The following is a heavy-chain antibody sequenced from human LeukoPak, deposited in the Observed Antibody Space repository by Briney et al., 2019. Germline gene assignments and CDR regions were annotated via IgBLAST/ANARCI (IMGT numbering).Heavy chain of an antibody. J-gene: IGHJ4*02. CDR1: GFTFYDYA. Sequence: GGSLRLSCAASGFTFYDYAMHWVRQAPGKGLEWVSLISGDGGSTYYADSVKGRFTISRDNSKNSLYLQMNSLRTEDTALYYCAKDLRRPSIAAAGTGTDVYWGQGTLVTVSS. CDR2: ISGDGGST. D-gene: IGHD6-13*01. CDR3: AKDLRRPSIAAAGTGTDVY. V-gene: IGHV3-43*02.